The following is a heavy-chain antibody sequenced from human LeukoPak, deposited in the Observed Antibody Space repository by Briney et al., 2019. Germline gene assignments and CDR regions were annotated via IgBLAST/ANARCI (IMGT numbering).Heavy chain of an antibody. CDR2: ISSSSSYI. Sequence: GGSLRLSCAASGFTFSSYSMNWVRQAPGKGLEWVSCISSSSSYIYYADSVKGRFTISRDNAKNSLYLQMNSLRAEDTAVYYCARDGAYGDYQGVSDYWGQGTLVTVSS. J-gene: IGHJ4*02. CDR1: GFTFSSYS. CDR3: ARDGAYGDYQGVSDY. V-gene: IGHV3-21*01. D-gene: IGHD4-17*01.